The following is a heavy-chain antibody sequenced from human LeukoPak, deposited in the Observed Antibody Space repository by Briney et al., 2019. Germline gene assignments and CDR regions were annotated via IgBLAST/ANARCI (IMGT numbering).Heavy chain of an antibody. D-gene: IGHD6-13*01. V-gene: IGHV3-30*18. Sequence: GGSLRLSCAASGFSFNNYGMHYVRQAPGKGLDWVAVISDDGRNKNYADSVKGRFTISRDNSNNTLYLQMNSLRAEDTGVYYCAKDRETTASGTFDFWGQGTLVTVSS. J-gene: IGHJ4*02. CDR1: GFSFNNYG. CDR2: ISDDGRNK. CDR3: AKDRETTASGTFDF.